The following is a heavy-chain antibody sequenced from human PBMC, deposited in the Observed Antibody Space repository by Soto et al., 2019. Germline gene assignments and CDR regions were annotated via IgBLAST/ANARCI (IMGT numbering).Heavy chain of an antibody. Sequence: QVQLVQSGAEVKKPGSSVKVSCKASGNTFTSYTISWVRQAPGQGLEWMGRIIPILAIPNYAQKFQGTVTMTADKSTSTVYLELSSLRSQDTAVYYCARDDYYGAGSFDSWGQGTLVTVSS. CDR3: ARDDYYGAGSFDS. V-gene: IGHV1-69*02. D-gene: IGHD3-10*01. J-gene: IGHJ4*02. CDR2: IIPILAIP. CDR1: GNTFTSYT.